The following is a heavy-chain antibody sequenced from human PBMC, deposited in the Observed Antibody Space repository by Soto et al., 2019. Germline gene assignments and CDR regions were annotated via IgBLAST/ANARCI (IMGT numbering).Heavy chain of an antibody. CDR3: ARNDYGDYWTSYYYGMDV. V-gene: IGHV1-69*12. Sequence: QVQLVQSGAEVKKPGSSVKVSCKASGGTFSSYAISWVRQAPGQGLEWMGGIIPIFGTANYAQKFQGRVTITADESTSTAYMELSSLRSEDTAVYYCARNDYGDYWTSYYYGMDVWGQGTTVTVSS. CDR2: IIPIFGTA. CDR1: GGTFSSYA. J-gene: IGHJ6*02. D-gene: IGHD4-17*01.